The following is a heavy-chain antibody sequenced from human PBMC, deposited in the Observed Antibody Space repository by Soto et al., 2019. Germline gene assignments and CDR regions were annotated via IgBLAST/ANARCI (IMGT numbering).Heavy chain of an antibody. D-gene: IGHD3-22*01. CDR2: ISGSGGST. J-gene: IGHJ4*02. CDR3: AKDGGYAYYDSSGYYFAY. CDR1: GFTFSSYA. Sequence: EVQLLESGGGLVQPGGSLRLSCAASGFTFSSYAMSWVRQAPGKGLEWVSAISGSGGSTYYADSVKGRFTISRDNSKNTLYLQMNSLRAEDTAVYYCAKDGGYAYYDSSGYYFAYWDQGTLVTVSS. V-gene: IGHV3-23*01.